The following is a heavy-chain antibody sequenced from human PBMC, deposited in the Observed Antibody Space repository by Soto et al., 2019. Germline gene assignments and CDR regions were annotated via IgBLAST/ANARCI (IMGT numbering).Heavy chain of an antibody. D-gene: IGHD2-15*01. V-gene: IGHV4-4*02. CDR1: RFSVTNNKY. CDR3: ARDRRYCTVGGCSIMRDAFDV. J-gene: IGHJ3*01. CDR2: IYHSGAT. Sequence: QAQLQESGPGLVRPSGTLSLTSTVSRFSVTNNKYWNWVRQSPGKALEWIGDIYHSGATYYNASLSGRASISMDKSKNQISLNLTSVTAADTAVYYCARDRRYCTVGGCSIMRDAFDVWGQGTLVTVSS.